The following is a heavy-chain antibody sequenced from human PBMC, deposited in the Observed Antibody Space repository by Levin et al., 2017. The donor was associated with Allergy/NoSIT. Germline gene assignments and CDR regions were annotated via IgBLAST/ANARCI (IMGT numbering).Heavy chain of an antibody. V-gene: IGHV3-48*01. D-gene: IGHD1-1*01. J-gene: IGHJ4*02. Sequence: SCAASGFTFSSYSMNWVRQPPGKGLEWVSYISSSSGTIYYADSVKGRFTISRDKAKNSLYLQMNSLRAEDTAVYYCARNWNDALDYWGQGTLVTVSS. CDR3: ARNWNDALDY. CDR2: ISSSSGTI. CDR1: GFTFSSYS.